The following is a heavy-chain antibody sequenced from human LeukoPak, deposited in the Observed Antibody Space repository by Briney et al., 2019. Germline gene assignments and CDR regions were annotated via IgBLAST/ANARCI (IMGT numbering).Heavy chain of an antibody. CDR3: ARQGDDY. Sequence: TGGSLRLSCAASGFTFSRYSMHWVRQAPGKGLVWVSHVNSDGSGTDYADSVKGRFTISRDNAKNTLYLQMNGLRAEDTAVYYCARQGDDYWGHGTLVTVSS. D-gene: IGHD3-16*01. J-gene: IGHJ4*01. V-gene: IGHV3-74*01. CDR2: VNSDGSGT. CDR1: GFTFSRYS.